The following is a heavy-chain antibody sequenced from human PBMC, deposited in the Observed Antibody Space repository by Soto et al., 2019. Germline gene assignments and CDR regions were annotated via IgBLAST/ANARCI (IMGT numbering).Heavy chain of an antibody. Sequence: GGSLRLSCSASGFTFSSYAMHWVRQAPGKGLEYVSAISSNGGSTYYADSVKGRFTISRDNSKNTLYLQMSSLRAEDTAVYYCVRAGTIIDPLLFDDWGQGTLVTVSS. CDR2: ISSNGGST. CDR1: GFTFSSYA. D-gene: IGHD1-7*01. V-gene: IGHV3-64D*08. J-gene: IGHJ4*02. CDR3: VRAGTIIDPLLFDD.